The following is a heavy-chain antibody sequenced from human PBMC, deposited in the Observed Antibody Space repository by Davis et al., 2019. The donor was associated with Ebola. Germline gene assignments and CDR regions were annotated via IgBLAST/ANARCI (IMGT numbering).Heavy chain of an antibody. CDR3: TTSRSYCSSTSCYKGNAFDI. Sequence: GESLKISCAASGFTFSNAWMNWVRQAPGKGLEWVGRIKSKTDGGTTDYAAPVKGRFTISRDDSKNTLYLQMNSLKTEDTAVYYCTTSRSYCSSTSCYKGNAFDIWGQGTMVTVSS. CDR1: GFTFSNAW. V-gene: IGHV3-15*07. J-gene: IGHJ3*02. CDR2: IKSKTDGGTT. D-gene: IGHD2-2*02.